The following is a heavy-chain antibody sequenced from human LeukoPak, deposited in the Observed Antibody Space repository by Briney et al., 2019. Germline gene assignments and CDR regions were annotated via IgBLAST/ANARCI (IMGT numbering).Heavy chain of an antibody. V-gene: IGHV3-64D*09. CDR1: GFTFSSYT. CDR3: VKDKWIDH. D-gene: IGHD2-8*01. J-gene: IGHJ4*02. CDR2: ININGGRT. Sequence: GGSLRLSCSASGFTFSSYTMHWVRQAPGKGLEYVSSININGGRTYYADSVKGRFTVSRDNSKNTLYLQMSSLRVEDTAVYYCVKDKWIDHWGQGALVTVSS.